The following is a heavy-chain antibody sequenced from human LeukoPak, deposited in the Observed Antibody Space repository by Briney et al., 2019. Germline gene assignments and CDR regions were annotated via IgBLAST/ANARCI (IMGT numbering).Heavy chain of an antibody. D-gene: IGHD3-10*01. CDR2: ISGSGGST. CDR1: GFTFSSYA. CDR3: AXVKWFGELLSHFDY. J-gene: IGHJ4*02. Sequence: GGSLRLSCAASGFTFSSYAMSWVRQAPGKGLEWVSAISGSGGSTYYADSVNGRFTISRDNSKKTLYLQMNSLRAEDTAVYYCAXVKWFGELLSHFDYWGQGTLVTVSS. V-gene: IGHV3-23*01.